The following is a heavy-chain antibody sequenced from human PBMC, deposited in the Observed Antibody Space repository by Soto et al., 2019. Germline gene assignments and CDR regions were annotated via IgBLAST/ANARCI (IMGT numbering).Heavy chain of an antibody. D-gene: IGHD3-10*01. CDR2: INPNGGAT. Sequence: QVQLVQSGAEVKKSGASVKVSCKASGDTFTDCCIHWVRQAPGQGLEWMGWINPNGGATNYAQRFQGRVTMTRDTSINTAYMELSGLRSDDTSVYFYTRDLSPLTSGRAGRDWFDPWGQGTLVTVSS. J-gene: IGHJ5*02. V-gene: IGHV1-2*02. CDR3: TRDLSPLTSGRAGRDWFDP. CDR1: GDTFTDCC.